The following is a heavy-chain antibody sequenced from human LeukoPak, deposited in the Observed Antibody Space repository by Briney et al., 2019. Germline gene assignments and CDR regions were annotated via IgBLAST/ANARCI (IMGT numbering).Heavy chain of an antibody. CDR1: GGTFRSYA. D-gene: IGHD3-22*01. CDR2: INPSGGST. Sequence: ASVKVSCKASGGTFRSYAISWVRQAPGQGLEWMGIINPSGGSTSYAQKFQGRVTMTRDTSTSTVYMELSSLRSEDTAVYYCARSYYDSSGGYDYWGQGTLVTVSS. J-gene: IGHJ4*02. V-gene: IGHV1-46*01. CDR3: ARSYYDSSGGYDY.